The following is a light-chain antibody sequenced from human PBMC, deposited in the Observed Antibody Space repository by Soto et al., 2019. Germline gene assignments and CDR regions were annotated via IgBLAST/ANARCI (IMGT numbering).Light chain of an antibody. J-gene: IGLJ1*01. CDR1: SSDVGGFNS. V-gene: IGLV2-14*03. Sequence: LAQPASVSGSPGQSITISCTGTSSDVGGFNSVSWYQLRPGTAPKLILYDVVDRPSGVSYRFSGSKSGNTASLTISGLQAADEADYFCSSYTSTMTNVFGSGTKVTVL. CDR3: SSYTSTMTNV. CDR2: DVV.